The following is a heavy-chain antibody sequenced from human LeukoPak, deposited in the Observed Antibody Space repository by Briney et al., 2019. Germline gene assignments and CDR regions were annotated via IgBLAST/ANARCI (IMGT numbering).Heavy chain of an antibody. CDR1: GFTLSRYS. J-gene: IGHJ4*02. CDR2: IDWNGGST. Sequence: GGSLRLSCAASGFTLSRYSMNWVRQAPGKGLEWVSGIDWNGGSTGYADSVKGRFTISRDNAKNSLYLQMNSLRAEDTALYYCARDPQNYYDSSGYCFDYWGQGTLVTVSS. V-gene: IGHV3-20*04. D-gene: IGHD3-22*01. CDR3: ARDPQNYYDSSGYCFDY.